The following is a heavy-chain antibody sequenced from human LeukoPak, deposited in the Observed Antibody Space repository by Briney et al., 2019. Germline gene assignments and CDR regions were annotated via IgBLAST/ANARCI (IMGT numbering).Heavy chain of an antibody. D-gene: IGHD2-2*01. Sequence: SETLSLTCTVSGGSISSYYWSWIRQPPGKGLEWIGYIYYSGSTNYNPSLKSRVTISVDTSKNQFSLRLSSVTAADTAVYYCARVSGCTGTSCYGGALDPWGQGTLVTVSS. V-gene: IGHV4-59*01. CDR2: IYYSGST. CDR3: ARVSGCTGTSCYGGALDP. J-gene: IGHJ5*02. CDR1: GGSISSYY.